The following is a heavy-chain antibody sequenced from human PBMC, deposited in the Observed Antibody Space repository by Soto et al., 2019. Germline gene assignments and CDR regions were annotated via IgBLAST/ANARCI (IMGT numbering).Heavy chain of an antibody. CDR1: GYSFTSYW. CDR3: ASSPRGYCSSTSCRELGNYYGMDV. Sequence: GESLKISCKGSGYSFTSYWISWVRQMPGKGLEWMGRIYPSDFYTNYSPSFQGHVTISADKSISTAYLQWSSLKASDTAMYYCASSPRGYCSSTSCRELGNYYGMDVWGQGTTVTVSS. V-gene: IGHV5-10-1*01. CDR2: IYPSDFYT. J-gene: IGHJ6*02. D-gene: IGHD2-2*01.